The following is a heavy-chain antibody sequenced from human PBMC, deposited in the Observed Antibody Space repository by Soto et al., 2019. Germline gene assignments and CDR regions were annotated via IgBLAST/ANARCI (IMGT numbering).Heavy chain of an antibody. V-gene: IGHV1-69*08. D-gene: IGHD6-13*01. CDR3: ARDQRAAAGHANYYYYGMDV. CDR1: GGTFSSYT. Sequence: QVQLVQSGAEVKKPGSSVKVSCKASGGTFSSYTISWVRQAPGQGLEWMGRIIPILGIANYAQKFQGRVTLTADKSTSTAYMELSSLRSEDTAVYYCARDQRAAAGHANYYYYGMDVWGQGTTVTVSS. CDR2: IIPILGIA. J-gene: IGHJ6*02.